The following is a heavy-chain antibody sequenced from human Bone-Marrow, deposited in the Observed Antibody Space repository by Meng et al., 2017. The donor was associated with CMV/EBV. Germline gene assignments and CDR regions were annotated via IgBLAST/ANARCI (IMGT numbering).Heavy chain of an antibody. Sequence: GGSLRLSCAASGFTFNTYAMTWVRQAPGKGLEWVSAISGGGDNTYYVDSVKGRFTISRDNSKNTLYLQMNSLRAEDTAVYYCAKDNEYGSGSFDYWGQGTLVTVSS. CDR2: ISGGGDNT. CDR3: AKDNEYGSGSFDY. V-gene: IGHV3-23*01. J-gene: IGHJ4*02. CDR1: GFTFNTYA. D-gene: IGHD3-10*01.